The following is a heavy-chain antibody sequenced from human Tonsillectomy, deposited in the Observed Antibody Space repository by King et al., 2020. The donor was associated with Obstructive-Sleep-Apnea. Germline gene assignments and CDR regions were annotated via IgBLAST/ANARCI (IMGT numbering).Heavy chain of an antibody. D-gene: IGHD5-24*01. CDR1: GFTVSSSY. Sequence: VQLVESGGGLVQPGGSLRLSCAASGFTVSSSYMNWVRQAPGKGLEWVSVIYSGGNTYCADSVKGRFTIYRDNSKNTLYLQMNRQRAEDTAVYYCARGVGWLQTYYFDYWGQGTLVTVSS. CDR2: IYSGGNT. CDR3: ARGVGWLQTYYFDY. V-gene: IGHV3-66*01. J-gene: IGHJ4*02.